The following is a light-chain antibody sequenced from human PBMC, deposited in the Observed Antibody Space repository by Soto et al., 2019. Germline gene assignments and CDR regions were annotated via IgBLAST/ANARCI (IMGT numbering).Light chain of an antibody. Sequence: QAVLTQPASVSGSPGQSITISCTGSSSDVGGYNHVSWYQQHPGKAPKLMIYEVTYRPSGVSSRFSGSKSGDMASLTISGLRAEDEADYYCSSYTTRSTAFGGGTKVTVL. CDR3: SSYTTRSTA. V-gene: IGLV2-14*01. CDR1: SSDVGGYNH. CDR2: EVT. J-gene: IGLJ3*02.